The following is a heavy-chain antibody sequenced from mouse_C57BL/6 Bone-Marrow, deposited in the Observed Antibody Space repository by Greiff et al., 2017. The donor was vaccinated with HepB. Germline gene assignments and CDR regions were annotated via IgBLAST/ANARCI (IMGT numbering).Heavy chain of an antibody. CDR2: IDPSDSYT. CDR3: ARGDYYGSSLDY. J-gene: IGHJ2*01. CDR1: GYTFTSYW. Sequence: QVQLQQPGAELVKPGASVKLSCKASGYTFTSYWMQWVKQRPGQGLEWIGEIDPSDSYTNYNQQFKGKATLTVDTSSSTAYMQLSSLTSEDSAVYYWARGDYYGSSLDYWGQGTTLTVSS. D-gene: IGHD1-1*01. V-gene: IGHV1-50*01.